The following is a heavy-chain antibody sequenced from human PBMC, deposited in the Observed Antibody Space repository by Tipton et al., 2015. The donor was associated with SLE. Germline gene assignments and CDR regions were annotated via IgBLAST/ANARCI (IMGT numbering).Heavy chain of an antibody. J-gene: IGHJ6*03. Sequence: SLRLSCAASGFTFDDYAMSWVRQAPGKGLEWVSAISGSGGSTYYADSVKGRFTISRDNSKNTLYLQMNSLRAEDTAVYYCAREELTGGYYYMDVWGKGTTVTVSS. CDR1: GFTFDDYA. CDR2: ISGSGGST. D-gene: IGHD7-27*01. V-gene: IGHV3-23*01. CDR3: AREELTGGYYYMDV.